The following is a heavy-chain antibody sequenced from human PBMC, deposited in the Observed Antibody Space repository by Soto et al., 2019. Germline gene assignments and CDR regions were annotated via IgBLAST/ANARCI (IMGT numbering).Heavy chain of an antibody. D-gene: IGHD1-7*01. CDR3: ARSNWNFPFDF. V-gene: IGHV4-59*01. CDR1: GGSISAYY. J-gene: IGHJ4*02. CDR2: INHTGTT. Sequence: SETLSLTCTVSGGSISAYYWNWIRQPPGKGLEWIGYINHTGTTNYNPSLKSRVNMSLDTSKDQFSLNLTSVTAADTAVYYCARSNWNFPFDFWGQGALVTVSS.